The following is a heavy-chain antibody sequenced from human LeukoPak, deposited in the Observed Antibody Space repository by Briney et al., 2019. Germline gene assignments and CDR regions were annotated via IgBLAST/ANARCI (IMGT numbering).Heavy chain of an antibody. CDR2: IYYDGST. CDR1: GASLARDMYH. J-gene: IGHJ3*01. V-gene: IGHV4-39*01. D-gene: IGHD2-15*01. Sequence: PSETLSLTCTVSGASLARDMYHWGWVRQSPGKGLEWLGTIYYDGSTFYSPSFKSRVTISINASKKQLSLNLASVTAADTAVYYCARRGDARQILYSFDVWGQGTAVIVSS. CDR3: ARRGDARQILYSFDV.